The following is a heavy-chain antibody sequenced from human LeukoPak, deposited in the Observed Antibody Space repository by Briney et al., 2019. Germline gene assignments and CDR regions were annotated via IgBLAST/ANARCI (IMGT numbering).Heavy chain of an antibody. J-gene: IGHJ5*02. CDR1: GFTFSIYS. CDR3: AKDSSFHSITIFGVRGGWFDP. Sequence: GGSLRLSCAASGFTFSIYSMNWVRQAPGKGLEWVSSIDSSSTYISYADSVKGRFTVSRDSAQNSLYLQMDSLRAEDTAVYYCAKDSSFHSITIFGVRGGWFDPWGQGTLVTVSS. D-gene: IGHD3-3*01. CDR2: IDSSSTYI. V-gene: IGHV3-21*01.